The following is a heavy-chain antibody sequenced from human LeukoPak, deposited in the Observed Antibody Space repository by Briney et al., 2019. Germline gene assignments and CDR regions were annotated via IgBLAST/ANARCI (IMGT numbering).Heavy chain of an antibody. CDR1: GGSISSSSYY. D-gene: IGHD1-7*01. Sequence: SETLSLTCTVSGGSISSSSYYWGWIRQPPGRGLEWIGSIYYSGSTYYNPSLKSRVTISVDTSKNQFSLKLSSVTAADTAVYYRARERELGFDPWGQGTLVTVSS. V-gene: IGHV4-39*07. CDR2: IYYSGST. J-gene: IGHJ5*02. CDR3: ARERELGFDP.